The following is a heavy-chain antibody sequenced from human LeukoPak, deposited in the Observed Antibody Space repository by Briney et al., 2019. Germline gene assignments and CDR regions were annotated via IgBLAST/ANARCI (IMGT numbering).Heavy chain of an antibody. CDR2: INPSGGST. CDR3: ARVVTALYYFDY. D-gene: IGHD2-21*02. V-gene: IGHV1-46*01. J-gene: IGHJ4*02. Sequence: ASVKVSCKASGYTFTGYYMHWVRQAPGQGLEWMGIINPSGGSTSYAQKFQGRVTMTRDTSTSTVYMELSSLRSEDTAVYYCARVVTALYYFDYWGQGTLVTVSS. CDR1: GYTFTGYY.